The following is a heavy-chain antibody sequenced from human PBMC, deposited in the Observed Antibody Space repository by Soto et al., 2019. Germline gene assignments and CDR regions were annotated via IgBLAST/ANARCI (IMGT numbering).Heavy chain of an antibody. CDR3: AMGGIASTMGGAEYFQH. V-gene: IGHV3-9*01. CDR1: GFTFDDYA. D-gene: IGHD6-13*01. J-gene: IGHJ1*01. Sequence: EVQLVESGGGLVQPGRSLRLSCAASGFTFDDYAMHWVRQAPGKGLEWVSGISWNSGSIGYADSVKGRFTISRDNAKNSLYLQMNSLRAEDTDLYYCAMGGIASTMGGAEYFQHWGQGTLVTVSS. CDR2: ISWNSGSI.